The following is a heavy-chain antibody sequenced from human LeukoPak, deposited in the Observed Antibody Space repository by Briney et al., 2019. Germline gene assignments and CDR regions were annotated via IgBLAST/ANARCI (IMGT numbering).Heavy chain of an antibody. D-gene: IGHD3-10*01. Sequence: SVKVSCKASGGTFSSYAISWVRQAPGQGLEWMGGIIPIFGTANYAQKFQGRVTITTDESTSTAYMELSSLRSEDTAVYYCARASMVRGVIPYDYYYMDVWGKGTTVTVSS. CDR1: GGTFSSYA. V-gene: IGHV1-69*05. CDR3: ARASMVRGVIPYDYYYMDV. CDR2: IIPIFGTA. J-gene: IGHJ6*03.